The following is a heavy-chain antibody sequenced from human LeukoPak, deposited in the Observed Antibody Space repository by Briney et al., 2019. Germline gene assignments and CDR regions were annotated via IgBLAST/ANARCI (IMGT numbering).Heavy chain of an antibody. Sequence: GRSLRLSCAASGFTFSSYAMHWVRQAPGKGLEWVAVISYDGSNKYYADSVKGRFTISRDNSKNTLYLQMNSLRAEDTAVYYCARDGRYSGYDVDYWGQGTLVTVSS. CDR2: ISYDGSNK. CDR1: GFTFSSYA. CDR3: ARDGRYSGYDVDY. V-gene: IGHV3-30-3*01. J-gene: IGHJ4*02. D-gene: IGHD5-12*01.